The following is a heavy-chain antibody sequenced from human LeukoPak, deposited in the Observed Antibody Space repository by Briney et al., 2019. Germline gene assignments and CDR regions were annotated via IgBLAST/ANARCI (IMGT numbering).Heavy chain of an antibody. CDR2: INPSGGST. Sequence: ASVKVSCKASGYTFTSYYMHWVRQAPGQGLEWMGIINPSGGSTSYAQKFQGRVTMTRDTSISTAYMELSRLRSDDTAVYYCARGRIAAAGTYYYYYMDVWGKGTTVTVSS. CDR1: GYTFTSYY. D-gene: IGHD6-13*01. J-gene: IGHJ6*03. CDR3: ARGRIAAAGTYYYYYMDV. V-gene: IGHV1-46*01.